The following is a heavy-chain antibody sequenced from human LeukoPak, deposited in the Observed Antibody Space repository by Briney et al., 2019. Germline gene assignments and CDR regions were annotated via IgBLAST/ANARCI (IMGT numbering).Heavy chain of an antibody. CDR2: INHSGST. D-gene: IGHD3-3*01. CDR1: GGSFSGYY. CDR3: ARGHYDFWSGSDY. Sequence: SETLSLTCAVYGGSFSGYYWSWIRQPPGKGLEWIGEINHSGSTNYNPSLKSRVTISADTSKNQFSLKLSSVTAADTAVYYCARGHYDFWSGSDYWGQGTLVTVSS. J-gene: IGHJ4*02. V-gene: IGHV4-34*01.